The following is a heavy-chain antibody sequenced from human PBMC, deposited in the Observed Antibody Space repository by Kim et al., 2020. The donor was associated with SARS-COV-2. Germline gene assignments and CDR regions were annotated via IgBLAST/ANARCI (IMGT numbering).Heavy chain of an antibody. D-gene: IGHD6-6*01. J-gene: IGHJ4*02. Sequence: GGSLRLSCAASGFTFSDYAMHWVRQAPGKGLEWVSAISGNSGSTDYADSVKGRFTISRDNAKNSLYLQMNSLRAEDTALYYCAKDDIADRPVAGHFFDFWGQGTMVTVSS. CDR3: AKDDIADRPVAGHFFDF. CDR2: ISGNSGST. CDR1: GFTFSDYA. V-gene: IGHV3-23*01.